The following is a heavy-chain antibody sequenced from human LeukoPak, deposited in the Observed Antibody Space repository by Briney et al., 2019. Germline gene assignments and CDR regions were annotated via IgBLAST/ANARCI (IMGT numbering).Heavy chain of an antibody. Sequence: PGASLRLSCAASGFTFSSYGMSWVRQAPGKGLEWVSAISGSGAKTFYADSVKGRFTISRDNSKNTLYLQMNSLRAEDTAVYYCAKDHGDYSLDYWGQGTLVTVSS. J-gene: IGHJ4*02. V-gene: IGHV3-23*01. CDR1: GFTFSSYG. D-gene: IGHD4-17*01. CDR3: AKDHGDYSLDY. CDR2: ISGSGAKT.